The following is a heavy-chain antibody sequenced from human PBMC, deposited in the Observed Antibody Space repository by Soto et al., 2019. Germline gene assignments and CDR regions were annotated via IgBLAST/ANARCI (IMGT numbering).Heavy chain of an antibody. CDR2: INAGNGNT. V-gene: IGHV1-3*01. J-gene: IGHJ6*02. CDR1: GYTFTRYA. CDR3: ARDPSYYGMDV. Sequence: ASVKVSCKASGYTFTRYAMHWVRQAPGQRLEWMGWINAGNGNTKYPQKFQGRVTITRDTSASTAYMELSSLRSEDTAVYYCARDPSYYGMDVWGQGTTVTVSS.